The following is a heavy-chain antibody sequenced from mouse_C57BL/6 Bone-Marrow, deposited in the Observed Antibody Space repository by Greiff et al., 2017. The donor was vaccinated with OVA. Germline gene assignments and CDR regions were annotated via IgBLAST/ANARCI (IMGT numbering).Heavy chain of an antibody. D-gene: IGHD4-1*01. CDR3: ARRGSNWDWYFDV. CDR1: GYTFTSYW. Sequence: QVQLQQPGAELVRPGSSVKLSCKASGYTFTSYWMDWVKQRPGQGLEWIGNIYPSDSETHYNQKFKDKATLTVDKSSSTAYMQLSSLTSEDAEVYYCARRGSNWDWYFDVWGTGTTVTVSS. V-gene: IGHV1-61*01. J-gene: IGHJ1*03. CDR2: IYPSDSET.